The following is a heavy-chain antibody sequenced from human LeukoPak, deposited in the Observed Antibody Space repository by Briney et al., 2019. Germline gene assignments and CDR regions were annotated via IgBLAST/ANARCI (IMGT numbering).Heavy chain of an antibody. J-gene: IGHJ4*02. Sequence: PSETLSLTCIVSGGSISSSSYYWGWIRQPPGKGLGWIGSIYYSGSTYYNPSLKSRVTISVDTSKNQFSLKLSSVTAADTAVYYCARHVGRSSSGFDYWGQGTLVTVSS. V-gene: IGHV4-39*01. CDR3: ARHVGRSSSGFDY. CDR2: IYYSGST. D-gene: IGHD6-6*01. CDR1: GGSISSSSYY.